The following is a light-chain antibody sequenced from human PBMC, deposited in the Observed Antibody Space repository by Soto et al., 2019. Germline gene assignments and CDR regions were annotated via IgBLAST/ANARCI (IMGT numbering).Light chain of an antibody. CDR3: RQCNNWPRT. J-gene: IGKJ1*01. CDR1: QSVSSN. CDR2: GAS. Sequence: EIVMTQSPATLSVSPGERATLSCRASQSVSSNLAWYQQKPGQAPRLLIYGASTRATGIPARLSGSGSGTEFTLTISSLQSEDFAVYYCRQCNNWPRTFGQGTKVEIK. V-gene: IGKV3-15*01.